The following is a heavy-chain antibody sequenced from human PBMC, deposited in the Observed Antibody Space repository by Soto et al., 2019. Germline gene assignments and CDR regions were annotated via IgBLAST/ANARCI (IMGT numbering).Heavy chain of an antibody. CDR1: GLTLRSYA. D-gene: IGHD3-16*01. CDR3: SKGGPFTGGFDP. J-gene: IGHJ5*02. V-gene: IGHV3-23*01. Sequence: EGQLLQSGGDLVQPGGSLRLSCAGSGLTLRSYAMTWIRQTPEKGLEWVSTISGRSGVPSYADSVNGRFTVSRDNSKNTLYLQMNSLRTDDTAIYYCSKGGPFTGGFDPWGQGTLVNVAS. CDR2: ISGRSGVP.